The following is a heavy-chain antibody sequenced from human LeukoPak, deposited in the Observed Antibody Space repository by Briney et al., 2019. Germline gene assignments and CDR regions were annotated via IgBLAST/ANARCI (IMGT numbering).Heavy chain of an antibody. V-gene: IGHV3-7*01. CDR3: ARLMVTPGGGDN. Sequence: GGSLRLSCAASGFTFSSSWMSWARQAPGKGLECVANIKQDGSEKYYVDSVKGRFTISRDNAKNSLYLQMNSLRAEDTAVYYCARLMVTPGGGDNWGQGTLVTVSS. D-gene: IGHD4-23*01. CDR2: IKQDGSEK. J-gene: IGHJ4*02. CDR1: GFTFSSSW.